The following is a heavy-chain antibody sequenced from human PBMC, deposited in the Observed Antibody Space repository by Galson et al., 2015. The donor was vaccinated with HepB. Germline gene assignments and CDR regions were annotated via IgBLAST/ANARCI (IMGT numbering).Heavy chain of an antibody. CDR3: ARVTSIYDFSSRAYSYYYYGMDV. CDR2: INTNTGTP. Sequence: SVKVSCKASGYTFTSYVINWVRQAPGQGPEWMGGINTNTGTPTYAQGFTGRFVFSLDTSVSTAYLQISSLKTEDTAVYYCARVTSIYDFSSRAYSYYYYGMDVWGQGTTVAVSS. J-gene: IGHJ6*02. V-gene: IGHV7-4-1*02. CDR1: GYTFTSYV. D-gene: IGHD6-19*01.